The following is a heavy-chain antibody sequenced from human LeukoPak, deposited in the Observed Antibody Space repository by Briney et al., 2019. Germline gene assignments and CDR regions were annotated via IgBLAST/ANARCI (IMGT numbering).Heavy chain of an antibody. Sequence: GGSLRLSCAASGVFFNTYSMSWVREAPGKGRECGSAITKYCGGTYFADSVKGRVTISRDNSKNTLFLHFSRLADEDTATYYCVRHFGFYYYYYIAVWGIGTTVTVSS. J-gene: IGHJ6*03. D-gene: IGHD3-10*01. V-gene: IGHV3-23*01. CDR3: VRHFGFYYYYYIAV. CDR1: GVFFNTYS. CDR2: ITKYCGGT.